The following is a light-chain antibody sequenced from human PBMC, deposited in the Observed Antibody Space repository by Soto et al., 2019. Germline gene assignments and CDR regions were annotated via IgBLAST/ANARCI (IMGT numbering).Light chain of an antibody. V-gene: IGLV2-23*02. CDR1: SSDVGSYNL. Sequence: QSALTQPASVSGSPGQSITISCTGTSSDVGSYNLVSWYQHHPGKAPKLIIYEVNKRPSGVSNRFSGSKSGNTASLTISGLQAEDEADYYCCSYAGSGTYVFGTGTKLTVL. J-gene: IGLJ1*01. CDR2: EVN. CDR3: CSYAGSGTYV.